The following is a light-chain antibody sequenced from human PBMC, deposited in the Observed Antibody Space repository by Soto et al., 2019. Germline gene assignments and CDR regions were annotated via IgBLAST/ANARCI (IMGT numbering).Light chain of an antibody. CDR1: QSVSSY. V-gene: IGKV3-11*01. J-gene: IGKJ4*01. Sequence: VLTQSPATLSLSPGERATLSCRASQSVSSYLAWYQQKPGQAPRLLIYDTSNRATGVPARFSGSGSGTDFTLTISSLEPEDFAVYYCQQRSNWPTFGGGTKVDIK. CDR3: QQRSNWPT. CDR2: DTS.